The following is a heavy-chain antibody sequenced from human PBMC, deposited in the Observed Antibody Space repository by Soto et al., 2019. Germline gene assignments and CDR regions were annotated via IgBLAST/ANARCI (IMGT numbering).Heavy chain of an antibody. J-gene: IGHJ4*02. V-gene: IGHV3-23*01. Sequence: PGGSLRLSCAASDFTLSSYGMTWVRQPPGKGLEWVSTIRGRGATTYYADSVKGRFTISRDDSKNTLYLQMSSLRVDDTAVYFCAKDVNYDVLAGDYYYWGQGTRVTVS. CDR3: AKDVNYDVLAGDYYY. CDR2: IRGRGATT. D-gene: IGHD3-9*01. CDR1: DFTLSSYG.